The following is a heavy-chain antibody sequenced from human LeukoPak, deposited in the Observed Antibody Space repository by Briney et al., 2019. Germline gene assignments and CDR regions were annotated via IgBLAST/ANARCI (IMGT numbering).Heavy chain of an antibody. CDR2: ISYDGSNK. CDR3: AKDSAYYYDSSGYYYD. Sequence: GGSLRLSCAASGFTFSSYGMHWVRQAPGKGLEWVAVISYDGSNKYYADSVKGRFTISRDNSKNTLYLQMNSLRAEDTAMYYCAKDSAYYYDSSGYYYDWGQGTLVTVPS. V-gene: IGHV3-30*18. D-gene: IGHD3-22*01. CDR1: GFTFSSYG. J-gene: IGHJ4*02.